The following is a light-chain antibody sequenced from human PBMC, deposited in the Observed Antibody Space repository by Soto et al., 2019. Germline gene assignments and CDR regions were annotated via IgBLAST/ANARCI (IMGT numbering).Light chain of an antibody. J-gene: IGKJ4*01. Sequence: EIVLTQSPGTLSLSPGERATLSCRASQSISSYVAWYQQKPGQAPRVLIYDSSSRATGVPDRFSGSGSGTDFTRTISRLEPEDVAVYYCQQYVDSPETFGGGTKVEIK. CDR3: QQYVDSPET. CDR2: DSS. CDR1: QSISSY. V-gene: IGKV3-20*01.